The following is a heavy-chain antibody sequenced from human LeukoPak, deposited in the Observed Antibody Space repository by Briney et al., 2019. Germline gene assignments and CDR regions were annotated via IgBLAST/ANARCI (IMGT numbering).Heavy chain of an antibody. J-gene: IGHJ5*02. CDR2: IIPIFGTA. CDR3: AAISGWYANWFDP. V-gene: IGHV1-69*13. Sequence: SVKVSCKASGGTFSSYTITWVRQAPGQGLEWMGGIIPIFGTANYAQKFQGRVTITADESTSTAYMELSSVRSKDTAVYYCAAISGWYANWFDPWGQGTLVTVSS. CDR1: GGTFSSYT. D-gene: IGHD6-19*01.